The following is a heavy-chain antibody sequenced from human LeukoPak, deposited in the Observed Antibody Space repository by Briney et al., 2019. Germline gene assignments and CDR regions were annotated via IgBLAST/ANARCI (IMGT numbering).Heavy chain of an antibody. D-gene: IGHD3-10*01. CDR2: ITPIDGTA. J-gene: IGHJ3*02. CDR1: RDTFTRCA. V-gene: IGHV1-69*13. CDR3: ARDPGSPVRAFDI. Sequence: ASVKVSCKASRDTFTRCAFSWVRQAPGQGFEWMGGITPIDGTANFGQKFQGRVTITADESTSTAYMELSSLRSEDTAVYYCARDPGSPVRAFDIWGPGTMVTVSS.